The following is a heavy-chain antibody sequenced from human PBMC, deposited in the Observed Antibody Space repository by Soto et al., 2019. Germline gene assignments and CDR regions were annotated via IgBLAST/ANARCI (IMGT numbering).Heavy chain of an antibody. CDR3: ARDQDFWSGPKVYQYHGMDV. CDR1: GFTFRSYA. D-gene: IGHD3-3*01. CDR2: ISYDGTNT. Sequence: PGGSLRLSCAASGFTFRSYAMHWVRQAPGKGLEWVAFISYDGTNTNYADSVKGRFTISRDNSKNTLYLQMNSLRGEDTAVYSCARDQDFWSGPKVYQYHGMDVWGQGTTVTVSS. J-gene: IGHJ6*02. V-gene: IGHV3-30-3*01.